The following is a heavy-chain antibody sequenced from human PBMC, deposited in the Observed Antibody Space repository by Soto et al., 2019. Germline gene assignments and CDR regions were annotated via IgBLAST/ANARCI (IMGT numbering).Heavy chain of an antibody. J-gene: IGHJ4*02. CDR1: GFTFKTYT. Sequence: EVQLSDSGGGSVQPGASLRLSCAASGFTFKTYTMNWVRQAPGQGLEWVSAIIGSGTDTYYADSVKGRFTISRDNSKNTLYLLMNSLRAEDTAVYYCAKGSSGHYDSFDYWGRGTLVTVSS. D-gene: IGHD3-22*01. V-gene: IGHV3-23*01. CDR3: AKGSSGHYDSFDY. CDR2: IIGSGTDT.